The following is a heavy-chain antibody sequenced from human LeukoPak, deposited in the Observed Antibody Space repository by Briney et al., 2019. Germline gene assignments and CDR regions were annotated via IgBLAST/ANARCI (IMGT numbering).Heavy chain of an antibody. D-gene: IGHD2-15*01. V-gene: IGHV3-53*01. Sequence: GGSLRLSCAASGFTFTTYWISWVRQAPGKGLEWVSIIYSSGSTYYADSVKGRFTISRDHSKNTLYLQMNSLRAEDTAVYYCARVVVEVTDYFDYWGQGTLVTVSS. J-gene: IGHJ4*02. CDR2: IYSSGST. CDR1: GFTFTTYW. CDR3: ARVVVEVTDYFDY.